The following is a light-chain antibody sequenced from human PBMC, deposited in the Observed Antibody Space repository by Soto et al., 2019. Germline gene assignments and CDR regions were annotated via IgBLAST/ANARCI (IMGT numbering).Light chain of an antibody. CDR3: QQYNSYWT. CDR1: QSVSSN. V-gene: IGKV3-15*01. Sequence: EITLTQSLATLSVYPGERATLSCRASQSVSSNLAWYQQKPGQAPRLLIYGASTRATGIPARFRGSGSGTDFTLTISSLQPEDFATYYCQQYNSYWTFGQGTKVDIK. J-gene: IGKJ1*01. CDR2: GAS.